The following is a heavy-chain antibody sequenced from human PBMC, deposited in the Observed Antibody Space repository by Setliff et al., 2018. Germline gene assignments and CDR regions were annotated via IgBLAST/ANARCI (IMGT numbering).Heavy chain of an antibody. CDR3: ATSDWYAAFDH. D-gene: IGHD6-19*01. Sequence: PGGSLRLSCAASGFSLSIFWMSWVRQAPGKGLEWVASIKQDGSDKYYVDSVKGRFTISRDNARNSVYLQMNSLRAEDAAVYYCATSDWYAAFDHWGKGTTVTVSS. J-gene: IGHJ6*04. V-gene: IGHV3-7*01. CDR1: GFSLSIFW. CDR2: IKQDGSDK.